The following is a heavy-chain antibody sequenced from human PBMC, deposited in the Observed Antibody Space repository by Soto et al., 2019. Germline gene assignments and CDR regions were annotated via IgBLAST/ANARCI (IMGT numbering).Heavy chain of an antibody. CDR1: GFTFSSYA. J-gene: IGHJ4*02. V-gene: IGHV3-30-3*01. CDR2: MSYDGSNK. Sequence: QVQLVESGGGVVQPGRSLRLSCAASGFTFSSYAMHWVRRAPGKGLEWMAVMSYDGSNKYYADSVKGRFTISRDNSKNTLYLQMDSLRPGDTALYYCGRDGGAYWGQGTLVIVSS. CDR3: GRDGGAY. D-gene: IGHD3-16*01.